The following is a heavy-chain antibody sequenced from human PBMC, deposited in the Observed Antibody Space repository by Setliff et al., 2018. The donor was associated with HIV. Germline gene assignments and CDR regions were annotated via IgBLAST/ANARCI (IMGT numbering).Heavy chain of an antibody. J-gene: IGHJ4*02. D-gene: IGHD2-21*02. CDR1: GGFISSSSYY. Sequence: TSETLSLTCTVSGGFISSSSYYWGWIRQPPGKGLEWIGSIYYSGSTYYNPSLESRVTISVDTSKNQFSLKLSSVTAADTAVYYCARELGRTVDYWGQGALVTVSS. V-gene: IGHV4-39*07. CDR3: ARELGRTVDY. CDR2: IYYSGST.